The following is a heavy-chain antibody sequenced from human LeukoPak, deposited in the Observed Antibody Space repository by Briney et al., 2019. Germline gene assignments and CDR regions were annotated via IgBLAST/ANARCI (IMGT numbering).Heavy chain of an antibody. V-gene: IGHV6-1*01. D-gene: IGHD1-26*01. CDR1: GARVSSSSAA. CDR3: AREHDLGGSFDAFDI. J-gene: IGHJ3*02. Sequence: SHTLSFTCAISGARVSSSSAAWNWIRPSPSRGLERLAITYYVSKLYNDYAVSVKSRITINPATSKNQLSLQLNSGTPEDTAVYDCAREHDLGGSFDAFDIWGEGTMVTVSA. CDR2: TYYVSKLYN.